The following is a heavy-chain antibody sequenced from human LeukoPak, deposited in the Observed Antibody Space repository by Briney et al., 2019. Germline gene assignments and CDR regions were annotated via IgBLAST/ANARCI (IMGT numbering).Heavy chain of an antibody. CDR1: GFTFSNYW. CDR3: ARDYTGYFP. D-gene: IGHD3-9*01. J-gene: IGHJ5*02. CDR2: IKTDGSEK. Sequence: GGSLRLSCATSGFTFSNYWMSWVRQAPGKGLEWVANIKTDGSEKYYVDSVKGRFTISRDNAKNSLYLQMNSLRAEDTAVYYCARDYTGYFPWGQGTLVIVSS. V-gene: IGHV3-7*03.